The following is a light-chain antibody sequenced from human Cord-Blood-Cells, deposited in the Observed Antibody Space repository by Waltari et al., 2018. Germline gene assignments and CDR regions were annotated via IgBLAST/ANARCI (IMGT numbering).Light chain of an antibody. Sequence: QTVVTQEPSFSVSPGGTVTLTCGLSSGSVSTSYYPSWYQQTPGQAPRTLIYSTNTRSSGAPDRFSGSILGNKAALNITGAQADDESDYYCVLYMGSGIWVFGGGTKLTVL. V-gene: IGLV8-61*01. J-gene: IGLJ3*02. CDR2: STN. CDR1: SGSVSTSYY. CDR3: VLYMGSGIWV.